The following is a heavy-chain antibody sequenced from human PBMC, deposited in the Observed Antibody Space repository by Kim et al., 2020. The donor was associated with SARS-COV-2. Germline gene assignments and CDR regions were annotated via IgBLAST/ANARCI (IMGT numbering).Heavy chain of an antibody. V-gene: IGHV4-61*02. D-gene: IGHD5-12*01. CDR2: IYTSGST. CDR1: GGSISSGSYY. J-gene: IGHJ4*02. Sequence: SETLSLTCTVSGGSISSGSYYWSWIRQPAGKGLEWIGRIYTSGSTNYNPSLKSRVTISVDTSKNQFSLKLSSVTAADTAVYYCARSDGYNPYYFDYWGQGTLVTVSS. CDR3: ARSDGYNPYYFDY.